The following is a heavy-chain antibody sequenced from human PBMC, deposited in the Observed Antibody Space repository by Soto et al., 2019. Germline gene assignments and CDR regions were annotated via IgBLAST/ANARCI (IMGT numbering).Heavy chain of an antibody. Sequence: QVQLVQSGAEVKKPGSSVKVSCKASGGTFSSYAISWVRQAPGQGLEWMGGIIPIFGKANYAQKFQGRVTITADESTSTAYMELSSLRSEDTAVYYCASSRGWYDNTGPYAFDYWGQGTLVTVSS. CDR2: IIPIFGKA. CDR3: ASSRGWYDNTGPYAFDY. D-gene: IGHD6-19*01. J-gene: IGHJ4*02. V-gene: IGHV1-69*01. CDR1: GGTFSSYA.